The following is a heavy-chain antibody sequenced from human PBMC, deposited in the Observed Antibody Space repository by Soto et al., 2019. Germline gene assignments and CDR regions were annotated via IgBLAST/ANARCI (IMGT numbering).Heavy chain of an antibody. D-gene: IGHD1-26*01. CDR1: GFPFSEYA. CDR3: ARDQGGAYFPHDGFDM. J-gene: IGHJ3*02. Sequence: QEQLVESGGGVVQPGRSLRLSCVASGFPFSEYAMHWVRQAPGKGLEWVAVISYDDGNVRYYADSVQGRFTGSRDNSKSTLFLQIDSLRSEDTAVYYCARDQGGAYFPHDGFDMWGQGTVVTVSS. CDR2: ISYDDGNVR. V-gene: IGHV3-30-3*01.